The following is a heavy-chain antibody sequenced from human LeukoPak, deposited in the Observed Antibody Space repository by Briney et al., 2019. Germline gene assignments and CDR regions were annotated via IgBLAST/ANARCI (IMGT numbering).Heavy chain of an antibody. D-gene: IGHD1-26*01. J-gene: IGHJ4*02. Sequence: SETLSLTCTVSGGSIPSYYWNWIRQPPGKGLEWIGFIYYSGSTTYNPSLKSRVTMSIDTSKNQFSLRLTSVTAADTAVYYCARESGGELGHFDNWGQGTLVTVT. CDR1: GGSIPSYY. CDR3: ARESGGELGHFDN. CDR2: IYYSGST. V-gene: IGHV4-59*01.